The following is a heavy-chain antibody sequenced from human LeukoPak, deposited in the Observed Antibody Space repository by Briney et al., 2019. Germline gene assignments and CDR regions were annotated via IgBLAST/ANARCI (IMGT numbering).Heavy chain of an antibody. J-gene: IGHJ4*02. Sequence: GGSLRLSCAASGFTFSSYAMSWVRQAPGKGLEWVSAISGSGGSTYYADSVKGRFTISRDSSKNTLYLQMNSLRAEDTAVYYCAKGHSGSSWMMTFDYWGQGTLVTVSS. V-gene: IGHV3-23*01. D-gene: IGHD6-13*01. CDR2: ISGSGGST. CDR3: AKGHSGSSWMMTFDY. CDR1: GFTFSSYA.